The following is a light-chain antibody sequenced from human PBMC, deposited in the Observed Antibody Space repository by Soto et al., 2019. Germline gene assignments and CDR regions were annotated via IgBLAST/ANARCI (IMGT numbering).Light chain of an antibody. Sequence: DIQMTQSPSTLSASVGDRVTITCRASQTITTWLALYQQKPGKAPKLLIYDASTLESGVPSRFSGSGFGTEFSLTISSLQPDDFASYYCQQYNTLSRTFGQGTKVEIK. V-gene: IGKV1-5*01. J-gene: IGKJ1*01. CDR1: QTITTW. CDR3: QQYNTLSRT. CDR2: DAS.